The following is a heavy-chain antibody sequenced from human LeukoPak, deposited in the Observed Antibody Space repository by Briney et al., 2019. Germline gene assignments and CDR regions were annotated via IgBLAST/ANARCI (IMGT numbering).Heavy chain of an antibody. CDR3: AKALLRYFDWTFDY. D-gene: IGHD3-9*01. CDR1: GFTFSSYG. Sequence: PGGSLRLSCAASGFTFSSYGMHWVRQAPGKGLEWVSFISYDGSNKYSPDSVKGRFTISRDNSKNTLYLQMNSLRAEDTAVYYCAKALLRYFDWTFDYWSQGTLVTVSS. CDR2: ISYDGSNK. V-gene: IGHV3-30*18. J-gene: IGHJ4*02.